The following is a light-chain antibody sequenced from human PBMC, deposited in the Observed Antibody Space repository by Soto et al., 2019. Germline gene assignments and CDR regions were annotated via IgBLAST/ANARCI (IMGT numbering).Light chain of an antibody. J-gene: IGKJ1*01. CDR2: AAS. Sequence: DIQMTQSPSSLSASVGDRVTITCRASQSISSYLNWYQQKPGKAPKLLIYAASSLQSGVPSRFSGSGSGTDFTLTLSSLQPEDFATYYCQQSYSTLAFGQVTKVEIK. CDR3: QQSYSTLA. CDR1: QSISSY. V-gene: IGKV1-39*01.